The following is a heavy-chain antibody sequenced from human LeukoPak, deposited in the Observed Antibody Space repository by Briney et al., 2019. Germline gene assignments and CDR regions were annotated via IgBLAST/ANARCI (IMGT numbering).Heavy chain of an antibody. CDR1: GFTVSSNY. V-gene: IGHV3-53*01. CDR2: IYSGGST. J-gene: IGHJ4*02. CDR3: ISGYTLDF. Sequence: GGSLRLSCAASGFTVSSNYMNWVRQAPGKGLEWVSVIYSGGSTNYADSVKGRFTISRDNSKNTLYLQMNSLRVEDTAVYYCISGYTLDFWGQGTLVTLSS. D-gene: IGHD5-18*01.